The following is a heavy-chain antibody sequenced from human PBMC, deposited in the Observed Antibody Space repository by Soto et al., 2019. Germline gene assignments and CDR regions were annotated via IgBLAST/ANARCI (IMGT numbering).Heavy chain of an antibody. Sequence: GASVKVSCKASGGTFSSYAISWVRQAPGQGLEWMGGIIPIFGTANYAQKFQGRVTITADESTSTAYMELSSLRSEDTAVYYCARVGEVRRAHYYYYGMDVWGQGTTVTVSS. V-gene: IGHV1-69*13. CDR3: ARVGEVRRAHYYYYGMDV. CDR2: IIPIFGTA. D-gene: IGHD1-26*01. CDR1: GGTFSSYA. J-gene: IGHJ6*02.